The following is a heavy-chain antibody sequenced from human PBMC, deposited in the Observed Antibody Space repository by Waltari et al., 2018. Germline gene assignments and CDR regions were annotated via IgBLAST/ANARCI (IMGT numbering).Heavy chain of an antibody. V-gene: IGHV7-4-1*02. D-gene: IGHD2-15*01. CDR2: INTNTGNP. CDR3: ARDGDVVVVWGAYYYYGMDV. Sequence: QVQLVQSGSELKKPGASVKVSCKASGYTFTSYAMNWVRQAPGQGLEWMGWINTNTGNPTYAQGVTGRFVFSLDTSVSTAYLQISSLKAEDTAVYYCARDGDVVVVWGAYYYYGMDVWGQGTTVTVSS. J-gene: IGHJ6*02. CDR1: GYTFTSYA.